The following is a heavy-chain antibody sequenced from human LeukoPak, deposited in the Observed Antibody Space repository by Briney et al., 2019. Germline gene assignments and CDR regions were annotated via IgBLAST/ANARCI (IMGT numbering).Heavy chain of an antibody. Sequence: GGSLRLSCAASGFTFSSYAMGWVRQAPGKGLEWVSAISGSGGSTYCADSVKGRFTISRDNSKNTLYLQMNSLRAEDTAVYYCAKVGDYGDYGGFDYWGQGTLVTVSS. CDR2: ISGSGGST. V-gene: IGHV3-23*01. D-gene: IGHD4-17*01. CDR3: AKVGDYGDYGGFDY. J-gene: IGHJ4*02. CDR1: GFTFSSYA.